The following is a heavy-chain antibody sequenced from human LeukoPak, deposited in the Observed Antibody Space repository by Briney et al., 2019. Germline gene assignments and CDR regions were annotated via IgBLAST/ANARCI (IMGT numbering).Heavy chain of an antibody. V-gene: IGHV1-8*01. CDR2: MNPNSGNT. Sequence: GSVKVSCKASGYTFRSYDINWVRQATGQGLEWMGWMNPNSGNTGYAQKFQGRVTMTRNTSISTAYMELSSLRSEDTAVYYCARDTQGVRGIIRDPDYWGQGTLVTVSS. CDR1: GYTFRSYD. CDR3: ARDTQGVRGIIRDPDY. J-gene: IGHJ4*02. D-gene: IGHD3-10*01.